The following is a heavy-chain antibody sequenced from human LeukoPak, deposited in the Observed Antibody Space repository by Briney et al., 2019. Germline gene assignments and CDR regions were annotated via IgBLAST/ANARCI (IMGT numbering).Heavy chain of an antibody. CDR2: ITIGGTT. J-gene: IGHJ5*02. CDR3: ARGYDFWSGYYLSNWFDP. D-gene: IGHD3-3*01. V-gene: IGHV3-23*01. CDR1: GFTFTNYA. Sequence: GGSLRLSCAASGFTFTNYAMTWVRQAPGKGLEWVSTITIGGTTYHADSVKGRFTISRDNSKNTLYLQMNSLRAEDTAVYYCARGYDFWSGYYLSNWFDPWGQGTLVTVSS.